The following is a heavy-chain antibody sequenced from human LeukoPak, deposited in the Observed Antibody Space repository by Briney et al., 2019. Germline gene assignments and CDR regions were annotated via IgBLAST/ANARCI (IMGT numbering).Heavy chain of an antibody. Sequence: NSSETLSLTCTVSAGSISNYYWSWIRQPPGKGLEWIGYISYSGSTNYNPSLKSRVTISVDTSKNQFSLKLSSVTAADTAVYYCARLGPAAGTSFDYWGQGTLVTVSS. CDR1: AGSISNYY. D-gene: IGHD6-13*01. CDR2: ISYSGST. J-gene: IGHJ4*02. CDR3: ARLGPAAGTSFDY. V-gene: IGHV4-59*08.